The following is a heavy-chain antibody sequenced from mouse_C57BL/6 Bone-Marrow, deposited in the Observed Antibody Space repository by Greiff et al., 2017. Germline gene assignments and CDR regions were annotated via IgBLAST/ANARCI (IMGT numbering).Heavy chain of an antibody. D-gene: IGHD1-1*01. V-gene: IGHV1-15*01. CDR1: GYTFTDYE. J-gene: IGHJ4*01. Sequence: VKLMESGAELVRPGASVTLSCKASGYTFTDYEMHWVKQTPVHGLEWIGAIDPETGGTAYNQKFKGKAILTADKSSSTAYMKIRSLTSEESAVYYCTRKSITTVVARGYDMDYWGQGTSVTVSS. CDR2: IDPETGGT. CDR3: TRKSITTVVARGYDMDY.